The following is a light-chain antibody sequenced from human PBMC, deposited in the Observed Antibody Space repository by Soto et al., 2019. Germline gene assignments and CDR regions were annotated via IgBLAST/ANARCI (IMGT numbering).Light chain of an antibody. CDR3: CSYAGSYTYV. V-gene: IGLV2-11*01. J-gene: IGLJ1*01. CDR1: TSDVGGYNY. Sequence: QSALTQPRSVSGSPGQSVTISCTGTTSDVGGYNYVSWYQQHPGKAPKLIIYDVNKRPSGVPDRFSGSKSGNTASLTISGLQAEVEADYYCCSYAGSYTYVFGTGTKSPS. CDR2: DVN.